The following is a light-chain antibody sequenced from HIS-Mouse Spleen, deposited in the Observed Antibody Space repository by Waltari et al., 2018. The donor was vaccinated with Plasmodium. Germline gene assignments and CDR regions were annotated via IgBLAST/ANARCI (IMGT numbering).Light chain of an antibody. CDR1: QSVSSN. CDR2: DAS. CDR3: QQRSNWPPLT. Sequence: EIVLTQSPATLSLSPGERATLSCRASQSVSSNLAWYQQKPGQAPRLLIYDASHRATGSPARVSGSRSGTDFTLTISSLEPEDFAVYYCQQRSNWPPLTFGGGTKVEIK. V-gene: IGKV3-11*01. J-gene: IGKJ4*01.